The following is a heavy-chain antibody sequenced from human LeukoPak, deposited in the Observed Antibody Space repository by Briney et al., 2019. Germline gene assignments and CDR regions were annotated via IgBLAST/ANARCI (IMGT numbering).Heavy chain of an antibody. CDR1: GFTSSSFE. V-gene: IGHV3-48*03. J-gene: IGHJ4*02. CDR3: ATYRQVLLPFES. CDR2: MSSRDNTR. Sequence: GGSLRLSCAASGFTSSSFELDWVRQAPGRGLEWISYMSSRDNTRYYAESMRGRFTMSRDNAKNSLSLQMNSLRAEDTAIYYCATYRQVLLPFESWGQGTLVTVSS. D-gene: IGHD2-8*02.